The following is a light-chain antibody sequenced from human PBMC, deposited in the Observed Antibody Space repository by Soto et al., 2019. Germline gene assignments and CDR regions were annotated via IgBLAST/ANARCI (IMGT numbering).Light chain of an antibody. J-gene: IGKJ1*01. Sequence: IQMTQSPSSLSASLEDGVTITCPASQGISTYLNWYHQKPGKAPKLLIYAASSLQSGVPSRFSGSGSETDFTLTISSLQPEDFATYSCQQSYSTTWTFGQGTKVDIK. CDR2: AAS. CDR3: QQSYSTTWT. CDR1: QGISTY. V-gene: IGKV1-39*01.